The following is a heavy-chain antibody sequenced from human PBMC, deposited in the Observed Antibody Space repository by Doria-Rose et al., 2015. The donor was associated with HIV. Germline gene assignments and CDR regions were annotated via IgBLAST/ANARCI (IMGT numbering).Heavy chain of an antibody. CDR2: ILADDER. D-gene: IGHD6-13*01. CDR1: GVSLSSPGMG. J-gene: IGHJ4*02. V-gene: IGHV2-26*01. Sequence: QITLKESGPVLVRPTETLTLTCTVSGVSLSSPGMGVSWIRQPPGKALEWLANILADDERSYNTSLKSRLTISRCTSKSQVVLTMTDMDPVDTATYYCARIKSSRWYHKYYFDFWGQGTLVIVSA. CDR3: ARIKSSRWYHKYYFDF.